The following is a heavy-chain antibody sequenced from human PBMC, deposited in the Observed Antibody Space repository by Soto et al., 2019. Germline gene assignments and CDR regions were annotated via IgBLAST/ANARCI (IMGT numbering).Heavy chain of an antibody. CDR1: GYTFTSYG. CDR3: ARQPYDSSGALKGSPGPIEY. Sequence: QVQLVQSGAEVKKPGASFKVSCKASGYTFTSYGISWVRQAPGQGLEWMGWISAYNGNTNYAQKLQGRVTMTTDTATSTANMELRSLRSDATAVYYCARQPYDSSGALKGSPGPIEYWGQGTLVTVSS. D-gene: IGHD3-22*01. J-gene: IGHJ4*02. CDR2: ISAYNGNT. V-gene: IGHV1-18*04.